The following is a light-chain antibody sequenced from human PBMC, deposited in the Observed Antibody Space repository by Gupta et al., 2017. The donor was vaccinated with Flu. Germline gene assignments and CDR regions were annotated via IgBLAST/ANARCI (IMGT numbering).Light chain of an antibody. Sequence: QSALTQPASVSGPPGQSITISCTGTSSDVGGYNYVAWYQQHPGKAPKLMIYDVSNRPSGIPNRFFGSKSGNTASLTISGLQAEDEADYYCSSYTSSKTRVFGGGTKLTVL. CDR1: SSDVGGYNY. CDR3: SSYTSSKTRV. CDR2: DVS. V-gene: IGLV2-14*01. J-gene: IGLJ3*02.